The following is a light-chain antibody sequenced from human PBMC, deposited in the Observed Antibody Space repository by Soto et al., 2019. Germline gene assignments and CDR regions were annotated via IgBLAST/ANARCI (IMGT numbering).Light chain of an antibody. V-gene: IGKV1-39*01. Sequence: DIQMTQSPSSLSASVVDRVTITCRASQSISSYLNWYQQKPGKAPKLLIYAASSLQSGVPSRFSGSGSGTDFTLTISSLQPEEFSTYYFEQSCNTPRTIGGGIKVEIK. CDR2: AAS. J-gene: IGKJ4*01. CDR3: EQSCNTPRT. CDR1: QSISSY.